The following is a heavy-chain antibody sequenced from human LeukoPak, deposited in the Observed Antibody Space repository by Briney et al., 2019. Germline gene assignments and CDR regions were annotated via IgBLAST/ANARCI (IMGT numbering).Heavy chain of an antibody. V-gene: IGHV1-2*02. CDR1: GYTFAGYY. J-gene: IGHJ3*02. D-gene: IGHD2-8*01. CDR2: INPNSGGT. CDR3: ARGWELMVYEGAFDI. Sequence: ASVKVPCKASGYTFAGYYMHWVRQAPGQGLEWMGWINPNSGGTNYAQKFQGRVTMTRDTSISTAYMELSRLRSDDTAVYYCARGWELMVYEGAFDIWGQGAMVTVSS.